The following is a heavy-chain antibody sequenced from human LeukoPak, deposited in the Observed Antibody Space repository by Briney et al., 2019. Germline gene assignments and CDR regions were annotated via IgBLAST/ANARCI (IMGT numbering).Heavy chain of an antibody. CDR2: IWNDGSNQ. CDR3: ARNRPNYIMDV. Sequence: GGSLRLSCATSGFTFTDYGMHWVRQAPGKGLEWVAIIWNDGSNQYYVDSVKGRFTISRDQSKNTLSLQMDSLRADDTAVYYCARNRPNYIMDVWGQGTTVTVSS. J-gene: IGHJ6*02. CDR1: GFTFTDYG. V-gene: IGHV3-33*01.